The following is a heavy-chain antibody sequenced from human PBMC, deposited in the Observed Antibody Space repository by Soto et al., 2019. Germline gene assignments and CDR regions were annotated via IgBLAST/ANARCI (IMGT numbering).Heavy chain of an antibody. Sequence: QVQLVESGGGVVQPGRSLRLSCAASGFTFSSYAMHWVRQAPGKGLEGVAVISYDGSNKYYADSVKGRFTISRDNSKNTLYLQMNSLRAEDTAVYYCAREPYYDFWSGYYDYWGQGTLVTVSS. CDR2: ISYDGSNK. CDR1: GFTFSSYA. J-gene: IGHJ4*02. V-gene: IGHV3-30-3*01. D-gene: IGHD3-3*01. CDR3: AREPYYDFWSGYYDY.